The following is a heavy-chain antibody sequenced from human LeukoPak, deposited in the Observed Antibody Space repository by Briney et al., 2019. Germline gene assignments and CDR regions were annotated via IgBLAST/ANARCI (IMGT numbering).Heavy chain of an antibody. V-gene: IGHV3-21*01. D-gene: IGHD5-12*01. Sequence: GGSLRLSCAASGFTFSSYSMNWVRQAPGKGLEWVSSISSSSSYIYYADSVKGRFTISRDNAKNSLYLQMNSLRAEDTAVYYCARGFLRGYSGPSDYWGQGTLVTVSS. CDR2: ISSSSSYI. J-gene: IGHJ4*02. CDR3: ARGFLRGYSGPSDY. CDR1: GFTFSSYS.